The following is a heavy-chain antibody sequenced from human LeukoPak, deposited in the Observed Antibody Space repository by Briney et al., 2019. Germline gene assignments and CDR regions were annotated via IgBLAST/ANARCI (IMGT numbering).Heavy chain of an antibody. J-gene: IGHJ6*03. CDR2: ISSSGSTI. D-gene: IGHD3-3*02. CDR3: ARVLGGYYYYYMDV. Sequence: GGSLRLSCAASGFTFSDYYMSWIRQAPGKGLEWVSYISSSGSTIYYADSAKGRFTISRDNAKNSLYLQMNSLRAEDTAVYYCARVLGGYYYYYMDVWGKGTTVTVSS. CDR1: GFTFSDYY. V-gene: IGHV3-11*04.